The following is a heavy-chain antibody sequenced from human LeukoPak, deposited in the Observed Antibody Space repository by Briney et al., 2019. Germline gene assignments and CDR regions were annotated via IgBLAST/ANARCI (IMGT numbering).Heavy chain of an antibody. V-gene: IGHV1-2*06. CDR3: AREAGNDALDI. Sequence: GASVKVSCKAAGYTFTGYYMFWVRQAPGQGLEWMGRINPNSGGTNYAQKFQGRVTMTRDTSISTAYMELRWMRSDDPAVYYCAREAGNDALDIWGQGTVVTVSS. CDR1: GYTFTGYY. J-gene: IGHJ3*02. CDR2: INPNSGGT. D-gene: IGHD1-1*01.